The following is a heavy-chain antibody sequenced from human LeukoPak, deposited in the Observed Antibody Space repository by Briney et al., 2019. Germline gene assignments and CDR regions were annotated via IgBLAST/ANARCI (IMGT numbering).Heavy chain of an antibody. V-gene: IGHV3-15*04. J-gene: IGHJ4*02. CDR2: IASKTDGGTT. CDR1: GFTFSSYS. Sequence: GGSLRLSCAASGFTFSSYSMNWVRQAPGKGLELVGRIASKTDGGTTDYAAPVKGRFTISRDDSKNTLFLQMNSLKTEDTAVYYCTTGIRGDCGQGTLVTVSS. CDR3: TTGIRGD.